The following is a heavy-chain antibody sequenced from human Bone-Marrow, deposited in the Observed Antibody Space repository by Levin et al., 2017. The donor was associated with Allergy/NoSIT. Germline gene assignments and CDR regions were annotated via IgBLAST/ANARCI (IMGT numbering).Heavy chain of an antibody. V-gene: IGHV3-20*04. J-gene: IGHJ6*02. CDR3: ARLHFDWLPPYYYYYGMDV. CDR1: GFTFDDYG. CDR2: INWNGGST. Sequence: GESLKISCAASGFTFDDYGMSWVRQAPGKGLEWVSGINWNGGSTGYADSVKGRFTISRDNAKNSLYLQMNSLRAEDTALYYCARLHFDWLPPYYYYYGMDVWGQGTTVTVSS. D-gene: IGHD3-9*01.